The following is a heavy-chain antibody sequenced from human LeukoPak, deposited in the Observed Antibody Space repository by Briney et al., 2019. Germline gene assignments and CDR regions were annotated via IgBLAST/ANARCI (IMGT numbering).Heavy chain of an antibody. V-gene: IGHV3-23*01. Sequence: GGSLRLSCAASGFTFSSYAMSWARQAPGKGLEWVSGISGSGDSTYYADSVKGRFTISRDNSKNTLYLQMNSLRAEDTAVYYCAAHSSSWSKGIDYWGQGTLVTVSS. CDR3: AAHSSSWSKGIDY. J-gene: IGHJ4*02. CDR2: ISGSGDST. CDR1: GFTFSSYA. D-gene: IGHD6-13*01.